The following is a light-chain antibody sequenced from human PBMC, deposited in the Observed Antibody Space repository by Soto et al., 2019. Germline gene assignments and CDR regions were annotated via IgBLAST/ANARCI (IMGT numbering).Light chain of an antibody. Sequence: EIVLTQSPATLSLSPGERATLSCRASQSVGSYFAWYQQKPGQAPRLLIYDAFSRATGIPARFSGSGSGTDFPLTIRSLEPEDFAVYFCQQRSSWPLTFGGGTMVESK. CDR3: QQRSSWPLT. V-gene: IGKV3-11*01. J-gene: IGKJ4*01. CDR2: DAF. CDR1: QSVGSY.